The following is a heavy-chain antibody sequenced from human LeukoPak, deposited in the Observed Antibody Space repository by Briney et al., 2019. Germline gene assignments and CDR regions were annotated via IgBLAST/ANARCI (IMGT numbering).Heavy chain of an antibody. CDR1: GGSISSGDYY. D-gene: IGHD3-10*01. CDR3: ARGDYGSGSPLDY. V-gene: IGHV4-30-4*01. J-gene: IGHJ4*02. CDR2: IYYSGST. Sequence: PSETLSLTCTVSGGSISSGDYYWSWIRQPPGKGLEWIGYIYYSGSTYYNPSLKSRVTISVDTSKNQFSLKLSSVTAADTAVYYCARGDYGSGSPLDYWGQGTLVTVS.